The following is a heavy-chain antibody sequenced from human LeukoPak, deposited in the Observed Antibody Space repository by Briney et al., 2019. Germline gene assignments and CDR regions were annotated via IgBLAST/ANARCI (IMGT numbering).Heavy chain of an antibody. CDR3: ARAIFGVVNPWFDP. CDR1: GFTFSSYN. D-gene: IGHD3-3*01. V-gene: IGHV4-30-2*01. Sequence: LRLSCAASGFTFSSYNMIWVRQAPGKGLEWIGYIYHSGSTYYNPSLKSRVTISVDRSKNQFSLKLSSVTAADTAVYYCARAIFGVVNPWFDPWGQGTLVTVSS. CDR2: IYHSGST. J-gene: IGHJ5*02.